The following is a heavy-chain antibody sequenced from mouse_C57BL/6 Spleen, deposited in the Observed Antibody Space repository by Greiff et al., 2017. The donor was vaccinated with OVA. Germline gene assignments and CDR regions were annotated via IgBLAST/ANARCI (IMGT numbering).Heavy chain of an antibody. Sequence: QVQLQQSGPELVKPGASVKISCKASGYAFSSSWMNWVKQRPGKGLEWIGRIYPGDGDTNYNGKFKGKATLTADKSSSTAYMQLSSLTSEDSAVYFCARWVDVGYWGQGTTLTVSS. J-gene: IGHJ2*01. CDR1: GYAFSSSW. CDR3: ARWVDVGY. CDR2: IYPGDGDT. V-gene: IGHV1-82*01.